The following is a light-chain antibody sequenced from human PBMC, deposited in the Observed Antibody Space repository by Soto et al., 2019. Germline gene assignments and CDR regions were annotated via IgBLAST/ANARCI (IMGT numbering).Light chain of an antibody. CDR2: GAS. V-gene: IGKV3-20*01. Sequence: DIVLTQSPGTLSLYPGERVTLSCRASQSVSSYLAWYQQKPGQGPRLLIYGASSRATGIPDRFSGSGSGTDFTLIISRLEPEDFAMYYCQQYGSSPRTFGQGTKVDI. J-gene: IGKJ1*01. CDR1: QSVSSY. CDR3: QQYGSSPRT.